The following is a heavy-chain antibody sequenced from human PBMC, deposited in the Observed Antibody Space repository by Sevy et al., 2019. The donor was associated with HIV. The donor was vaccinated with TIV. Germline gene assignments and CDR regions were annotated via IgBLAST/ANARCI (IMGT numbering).Heavy chain of an antibody. Sequence: GGSLRLSCAASGFTFTNTWMSWVCQAPGKGLECVGRIKRKTDAGTGVYAAPVKGRFSISRDDSKNSLYLQMNSLKTEDTAVYYCTTGDPYNRYGYMRPYFFDYWGQGTLVTVSS. V-gene: IGHV3-15*01. J-gene: IGHJ4*02. CDR1: GFTFTNTW. CDR3: TTGDPYNRYGYMRPYFFDY. D-gene: IGHD5-18*01. CDR2: IKRKTDAGTG.